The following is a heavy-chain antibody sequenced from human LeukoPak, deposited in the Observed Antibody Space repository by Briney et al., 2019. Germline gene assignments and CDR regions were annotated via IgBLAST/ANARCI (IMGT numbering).Heavy chain of an antibody. CDR2: ISGSGGRT. CDR1: GITLSNYG. D-gene: IGHD3-22*01. Sequence: GGSLRLSCAVSGITLSNYGMSWVRQAPGKGLEWVAGISGSGGRTNYADSAKGRFTISRDTSKNTLYLQMKSLRAEDTAVYFCAKRGVVIRVILVGFHKEAYYFDSWGQGALVTVSS. J-gene: IGHJ4*02. CDR3: AKRGVVIRVILVGFHKEAYYFDS. V-gene: IGHV3-23*01.